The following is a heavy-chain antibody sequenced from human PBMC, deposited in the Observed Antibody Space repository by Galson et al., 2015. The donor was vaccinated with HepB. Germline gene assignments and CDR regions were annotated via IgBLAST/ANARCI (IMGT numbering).Heavy chain of an antibody. V-gene: IGHV3-7*03. CDR1: GFTFSKYW. D-gene: IGHD3-22*01. Sequence: SLRLSCAASGFTFSKYWMSWVRQAPGKGLEWVANIKQDGSEKYYVDSVKGRFTISRDNANRSLYLQMSSLRVEETAVYYCAVSPIVEDLYYYYGMDIWGQGTTFTVSS. CDR3: AVSPIVEDLYYYYGMDI. J-gene: IGHJ6*02. CDR2: IKQDGSEK.